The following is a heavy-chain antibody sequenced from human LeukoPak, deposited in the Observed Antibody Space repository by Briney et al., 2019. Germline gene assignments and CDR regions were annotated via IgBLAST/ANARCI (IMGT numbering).Heavy chain of an antibody. CDR3: ARGRRKVLRYFDWLPYFDY. CDR1: GGSFSGYY. CDR2: INHSGST. D-gene: IGHD3-9*01. Sequence: PSETLSLTCAVYGGSFSGYYWSWICQPPGKGLEWIGEINHSGSTNYNPSLKSRVTISVDTSKNQFSLKLSSVTAADTAVYYCARGRRKVLRYFDWLPYFDYWGQGTLVTVSS. J-gene: IGHJ4*02. V-gene: IGHV4-34*01.